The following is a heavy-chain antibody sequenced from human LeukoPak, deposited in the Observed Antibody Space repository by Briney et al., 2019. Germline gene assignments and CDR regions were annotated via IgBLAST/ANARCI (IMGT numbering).Heavy chain of an antibody. CDR2: INTGSTYT. J-gene: IGHJ2*01. V-gene: IGHV3-11*05. Sequence: PGGSLRLSCAASGFTFSDYYMTWIRQAPGKGLEWLSYINTGSTYTNYANSVKGRFTISRDNAKNSLYLQLNSLRAEDTAVYYCTREDNWYFDLWGRGTLVTVSS. CDR3: TREDNWYFDL. CDR1: GFTFSDYY.